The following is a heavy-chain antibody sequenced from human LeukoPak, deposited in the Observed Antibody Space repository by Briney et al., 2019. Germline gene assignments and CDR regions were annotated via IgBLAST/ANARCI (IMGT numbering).Heavy chain of an antibody. Sequence: GGSLRLSCAASGLAFSSYAMSWVRQAPGKGLEWVATISVASNTFYADSVKGRFTISRDNSRSTVYLQMTSLRADDTAVYYCADYGVSGVRNNFYWGQGTLVTVSS. V-gene: IGHV3-23*01. CDR1: GLAFSSYA. J-gene: IGHJ4*02. CDR3: ADYGVSGVRNNFY. D-gene: IGHD3-3*01. CDR2: ISVASNT.